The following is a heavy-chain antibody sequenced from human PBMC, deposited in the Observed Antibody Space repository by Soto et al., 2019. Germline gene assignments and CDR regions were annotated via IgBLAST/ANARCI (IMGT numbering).Heavy chain of an antibody. D-gene: IGHD6-19*01. J-gene: IGHJ4*02. CDR2: ISADTTNK. Sequence: GASVKVSCKTSGYTISNYGISWVRQAPGQGLEWMGWISADTTNKDLAQKFQGRVTMTTDTSTNTAYMDLGSLTSDDTAVYYCVRVYTTGRYVRPAYWGQGTLVPVAS. CDR3: VRVYTTGRYVRPAY. CDR1: GYTISNYG. V-gene: IGHV1-18*01.